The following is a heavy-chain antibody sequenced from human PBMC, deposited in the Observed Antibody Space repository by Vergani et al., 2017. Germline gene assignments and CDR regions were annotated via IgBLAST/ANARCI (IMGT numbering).Heavy chain of an antibody. Sequence: VQLVESGGGLVQPGGSLRISCAASGFTFSSYAMHWVRQAPGKGLEWVAVISYDGSNKYYADSVKGRFTISRDNSKNTLYLQMNSLRAEDTAVYYCARNLRSTNGYFDLWGRGTLVTVSS. CDR3: ARNLRSTNGYFDL. CDR1: GFTFSSYA. D-gene: IGHD4-17*01. V-gene: IGHV3-30-3*01. J-gene: IGHJ2*01. CDR2: ISYDGSNK.